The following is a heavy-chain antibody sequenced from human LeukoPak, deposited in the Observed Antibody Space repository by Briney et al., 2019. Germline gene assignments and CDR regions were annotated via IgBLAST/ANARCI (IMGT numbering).Heavy chain of an antibody. CDR3: VRDAKQYYDILTGYYNDAFDI. Sequence: PGGSLRLSCAASGFTFSSYSMNWVRQAPGKGLEWVSSISSGSSYIYYADSVKGRFTVSRDNAKHSLYLQMNSLRAEDTAVYYCVRDAKQYYDILTGYYNDAFDIWGQGTMVTVSS. CDR2: ISSGSSYI. D-gene: IGHD3-9*01. CDR1: GFTFSSYS. V-gene: IGHV3-21*01. J-gene: IGHJ3*02.